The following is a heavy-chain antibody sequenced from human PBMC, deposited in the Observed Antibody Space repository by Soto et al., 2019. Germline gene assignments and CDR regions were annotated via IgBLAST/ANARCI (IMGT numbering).Heavy chain of an antibody. CDR1: GFTVSSNY. CDR3: ARGLGREYKDNRHYFHLDY. D-gene: IGHD5-18*01. Sequence: PVGSLRLSCAASGFTVSSNYLTWVRQAPGEGLKWVSVLYPNGRAFYADSVKGRFTISTDNSQNSVHPLMNTLRAEDTAIYYCARGLGREYKDNRHYFHLDYWGQGPMVTVSS. CDR2: LYPNGRA. V-gene: IGHV3-53*01. J-gene: IGHJ4*02.